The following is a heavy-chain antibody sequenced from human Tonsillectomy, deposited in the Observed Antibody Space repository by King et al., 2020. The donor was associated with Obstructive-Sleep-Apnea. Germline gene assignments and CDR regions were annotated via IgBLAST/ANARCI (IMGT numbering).Heavy chain of an antibody. V-gene: IGHV4-31*03. Sequence: QLQESGPGLVKPSQTLSLTCTVSGGSISSGGYYWSWIRQHPGKGLEWIGYIYYSGSTYYNPSLKSRVTISVDTSKNQFSLKLSSVTAADTAVYYCARDRGVVPAAPGCMDVWGQGTTVTVSS. CDR2: IYYSGST. CDR3: ARDRGVVPAAPGCMDV. D-gene: IGHD2-2*01. CDR1: GGSISSGGYY. J-gene: IGHJ6*02.